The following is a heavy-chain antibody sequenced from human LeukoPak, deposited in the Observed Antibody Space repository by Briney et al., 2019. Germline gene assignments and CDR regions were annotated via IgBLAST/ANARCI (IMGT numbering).Heavy chain of an antibody. CDR1: GGSISSYY. V-gene: IGHV4-59*01. J-gene: IGHJ4*02. CDR3: ARGSRGDPAPSDY. CDR2: IYYSGST. D-gene: IGHD1-26*01. Sequence: PSETLSLTCTVSGGSISSYYWSWIRQPPGKGLAWIGYIYYSGSTNYNPSLKSRVTISVDTSKNQFSLKLSSVTAADTAVYYCARGSRGDPAPSDYWGQGTLVTVSS.